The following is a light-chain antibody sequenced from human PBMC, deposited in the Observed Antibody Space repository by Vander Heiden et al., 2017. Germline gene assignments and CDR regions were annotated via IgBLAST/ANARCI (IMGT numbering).Light chain of an antibody. Sequence: DIQMTQYPSSLSASVGDRVTITCRASQSSSSYLNWYQQKPGKAPKRLIYAASSLQSGVPSRFSGSGSGTDFTLTISSLQPEDFATYYCQQSYSTPRTFGQGTKLEIK. CDR2: AAS. CDR1: QSSSSY. CDR3: QQSYSTPRT. V-gene: IGKV1-39*01. J-gene: IGKJ2*01.